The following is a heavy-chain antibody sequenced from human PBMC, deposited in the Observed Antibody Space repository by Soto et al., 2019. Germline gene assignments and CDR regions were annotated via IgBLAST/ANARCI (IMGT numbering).Heavy chain of an antibody. Sequence: QVQLVQSGAEVKKPGASVKVSCKASGYTFTSYAIHCARQAPGQRLEWMGWINTAKDNTKYSQKFQGRVTITRDTSASIVYMELSSLRSEDTAVYYCARGSSWSYFDYWGQGTLVTVSS. CDR1: GYTFTSYA. CDR2: INTAKDNT. CDR3: ARGSSWSYFDY. V-gene: IGHV1-3*04. D-gene: IGHD6-13*01. J-gene: IGHJ4*02.